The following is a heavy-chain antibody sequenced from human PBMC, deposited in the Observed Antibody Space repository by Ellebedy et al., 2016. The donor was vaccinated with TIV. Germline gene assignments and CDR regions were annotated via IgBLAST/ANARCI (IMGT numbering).Heavy chain of an antibody. V-gene: IGHV3-23*01. Sequence: GESLKISCAASGFTFTSYAMGWVRQAPGKGLAWVSTVRGSGSNTYYADSVKGRFTISRDNSKNTLYLQMNSLRAEDTAVYYCAKATSGSYYYFDYWGQGTLVTVSS. CDR3: AKATSGSYYYFDY. J-gene: IGHJ4*02. CDR2: VRGSGSNT. D-gene: IGHD1-26*01. CDR1: GFTFTSYA.